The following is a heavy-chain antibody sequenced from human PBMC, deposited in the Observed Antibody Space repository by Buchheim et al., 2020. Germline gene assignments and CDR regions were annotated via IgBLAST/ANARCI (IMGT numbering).Heavy chain of an antibody. J-gene: IGHJ4*02. CDR3: AREGYSSGYAGIFDS. CDR1: GFTFSSSG. D-gene: IGHD3-22*01. Sequence: QVQLVESGGGVVQPGRSLRLSCAASGFTFSSSGMHWVRQAPGKGLEWVAVIWYDGSNKYYADSVKGRFAVSRDNSRNTVYLQINSLRDEDTAVYYCAREGYSSGYAGIFDSWGQGTL. V-gene: IGHV3-33*01. CDR2: IWYDGSNK.